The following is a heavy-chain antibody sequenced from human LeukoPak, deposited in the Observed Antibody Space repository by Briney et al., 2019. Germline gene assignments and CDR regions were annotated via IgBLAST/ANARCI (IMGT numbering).Heavy chain of an antibody. J-gene: IGHJ4*02. D-gene: IGHD5-18*01. V-gene: IGHV1-2*02. CDR3: VRVSLSALLPIDC. CDR1: LYTLPEYY. CDR2: INSNSGDT. Sequence: ASVHVSCQASLYTLPEYYLHWVRQAPGQGLEGMGWINSNSGDTTAAQKFHGRGTLTRDTSITTVYMEMSSVSSVDSAVYYGVRVSLSALLPIDCWGQGTLVTVSS.